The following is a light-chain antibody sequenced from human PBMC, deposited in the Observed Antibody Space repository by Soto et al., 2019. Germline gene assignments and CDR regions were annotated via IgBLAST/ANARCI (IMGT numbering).Light chain of an antibody. CDR2: EVT. Sequence: QSVLTQPASVSGSPGQSITISCTGTRSDVGDYNYVSWYQLHPSKAPKLMIYEVTNRPSGVSNRFSGSKSGNTASLTISGLQAEDEADYYCCSYAGSSTFVFGTGTKLTVL. CDR1: RSDVGDYNY. V-gene: IGLV2-23*02. J-gene: IGLJ1*01. CDR3: CSYAGSSTFV.